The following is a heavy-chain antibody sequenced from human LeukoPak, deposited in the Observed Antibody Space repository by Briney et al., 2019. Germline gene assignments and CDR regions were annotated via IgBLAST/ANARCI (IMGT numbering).Heavy chain of an antibody. J-gene: IGHJ4*02. CDR2: IYHSGST. CDR1: GYSVSSGYY. D-gene: IGHD1-26*01. Sequence: PSETPSLTCAVSGYSVSSGYYWGWIRQPPGKGLEWIGSIYHSGSTYYNRSLKSRVTISVDTSKNQFSLKLSSVTAADTAVYYCARPYVGATTGFDYWGQGTLVTVSS. CDR3: ARPYVGATTGFDY. V-gene: IGHV4-38-2*01.